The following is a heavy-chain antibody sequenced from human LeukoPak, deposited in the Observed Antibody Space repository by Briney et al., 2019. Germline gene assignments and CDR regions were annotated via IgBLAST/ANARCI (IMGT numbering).Heavy chain of an antibody. J-gene: IGHJ4*02. D-gene: IGHD5-18*01. V-gene: IGHV3-64*01. CDR2: ISSNGGST. CDR1: GLTFSSYA. Sequence: GGSLRLSCAASGLTFSSYAMHWVRQAPGKGLEYVSAISSNGGSTYYANSVKGRFTISRDNSKNTLYLQMGSLRAEDMAVYYCAREGVYSYGYNDYWGQGTLVTVSS. CDR3: AREGVYSYGYNDY.